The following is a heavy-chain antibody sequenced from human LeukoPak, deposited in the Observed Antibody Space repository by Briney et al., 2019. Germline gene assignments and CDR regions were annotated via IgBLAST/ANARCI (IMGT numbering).Heavy chain of an antibody. V-gene: IGHV4-59*01. Sequence: SETLSLTCTVSGGSISSYFWSWIRQPPGKGLEWIGYIHYSGTTNYNPSLKSRVTISVDTSKNQFSLKLSSVTAADTAVYYCARGVYIAAAQYAYWGQGTLVTVS. D-gene: IGHD6-13*01. CDR2: IHYSGTT. CDR1: GGSISSYF. J-gene: IGHJ4*02. CDR3: ARGVYIAAAQYAY.